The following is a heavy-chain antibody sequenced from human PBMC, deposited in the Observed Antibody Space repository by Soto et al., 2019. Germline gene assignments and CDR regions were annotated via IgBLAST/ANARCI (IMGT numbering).Heavy chain of an antibody. D-gene: IGHD6-6*01. J-gene: IGHJ3*02. Sequence: QSTLKESGPTLVKPTQALTLTCSFSGCSLSTSGVGVGWIRQPQGTALELLAHIYLSGAEHYSPSLKSRLSITKDTSNNQVVLTMTNMDPVDTATYYCARGLAARPVFAVDIWGQGTMVTVSS. CDR3: ARGLAARPVFAVDI. V-gene: IGHV2-5*01. CDR2: IYLSGAE. CDR1: GCSLSTSGVG.